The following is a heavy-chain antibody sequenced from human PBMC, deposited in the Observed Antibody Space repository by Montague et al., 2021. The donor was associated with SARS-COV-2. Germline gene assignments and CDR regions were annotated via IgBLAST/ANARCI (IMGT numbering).Heavy chain of an antibody. D-gene: IGHD3-9*01. V-gene: IGHV4-4*02. Sequence: SETLSLTCVVSGGAINSSNWWSWVRQPPGKGLEWIGCTHYSGSTDYNPSLKSRVTISVDTSRTQFSLRLTSMSAADTAVYYCARGRGFDWLGLDAYYFDYWGQGALVAVSS. CDR3: ARGRGFDWLGLDAYYFDY. CDR2: THYSGST. CDR1: GGAINSSNW. J-gene: IGHJ4*02.